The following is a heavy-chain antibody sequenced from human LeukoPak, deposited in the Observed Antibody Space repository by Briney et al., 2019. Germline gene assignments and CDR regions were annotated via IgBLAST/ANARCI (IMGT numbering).Heavy chain of an antibody. V-gene: IGHV1-2*07. J-gene: IGHJ4*02. CDR3: ARDLKGGATNFDY. CDR1: GYTFIGYY. CDR2: INPKNGGA. Sequence: ASVKVSCKTSGYTFIGYYMHWVRQAPGQGLEWMGWINPKNGGANYAPRFQGRVTMTRDTSISTAYMELSRLRSDDTAVYYCARDLKGGATNFDYWGQGTLVTVSS. D-gene: IGHD1-26*01.